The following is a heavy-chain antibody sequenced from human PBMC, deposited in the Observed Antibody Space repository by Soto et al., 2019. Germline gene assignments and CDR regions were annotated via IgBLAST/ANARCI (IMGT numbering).Heavy chain of an antibody. CDR2: IYHSGST. CDR1: GGSISSGGYS. CDR3: ARDGGYGSMDV. D-gene: IGHD3-10*01. J-gene: IGHJ6*02. Sequence: SLTCAVSGGSISSGGYSWSWIRQPPGKGLEWIGYIYHSGSTYYNPSLKSRVPISVDRSKNQFSLKLSSVTGADTAVYYCARDGGYGSMDVWGQGTTVTVSS. V-gene: IGHV4-30-2*01.